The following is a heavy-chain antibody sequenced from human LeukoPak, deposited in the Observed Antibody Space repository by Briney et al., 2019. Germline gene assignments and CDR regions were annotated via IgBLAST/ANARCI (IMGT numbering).Heavy chain of an antibody. CDR2: ISGSGGST. J-gene: IGHJ4*02. Sequence: GGSLRLSCAASGFTFSSYAVSWVRQAPGKGLEWVSAISGSGGSTYYADSVKGRFTISRDNSKNTLYLQMNSLRAEDTAVYYCAKVDIVVVVAAWFDYWGQGTLVTVSS. D-gene: IGHD2-15*01. CDR1: GFTFSSYA. V-gene: IGHV3-23*01. CDR3: AKVDIVVVVAAWFDY.